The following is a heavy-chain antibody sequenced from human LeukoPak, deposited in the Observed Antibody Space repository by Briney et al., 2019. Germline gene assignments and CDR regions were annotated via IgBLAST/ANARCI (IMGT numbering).Heavy chain of an antibody. CDR3: ASSSGWQTPIGY. D-gene: IGHD6-19*01. V-gene: IGHV4-34*01. J-gene: IGHJ4*02. CDR1: GGSFSGYH. Sequence: SETLSLTCAVYGGSFSGYHWSWIRQPPGKGLGWIGEINHSGSTNYNPSLKSRVTISVDTSKNQFSLKLSSVTAADTAVYYCASSSGWQTPIGYWGQGTLVTVSS. CDR2: INHSGST.